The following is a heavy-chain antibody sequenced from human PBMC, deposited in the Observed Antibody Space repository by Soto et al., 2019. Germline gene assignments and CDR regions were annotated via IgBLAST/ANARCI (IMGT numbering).Heavy chain of an antibody. Sequence: DSVRVSCKASGYTFSSYVISWVRQAPGQGLEWMGWISAYNGNTNYAQKLQGRVTMTTDTSTSTAYMELRSLRSDDTAVYYCGCGHGESLLGYRGRRSLVIGSS. V-gene: IGHV1-18*01. CDR3: GCGHGESLLGY. CDR2: ISAYNGNT. D-gene: IGHD6-25*01. J-gene: IGHJ4*02. CDR1: GYTFSSYV.